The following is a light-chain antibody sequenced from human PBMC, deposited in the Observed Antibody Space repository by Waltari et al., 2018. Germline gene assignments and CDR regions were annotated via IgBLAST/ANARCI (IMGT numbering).Light chain of an antibody. V-gene: IGLV2-14*01. CDR3: SSYTSSSTYV. CDR1: SSDVGRYNY. CDR2: DVS. J-gene: IGLJ1*01. Sequence: QSALTQPASVSGSPGQSITISCTGTSSDVGRYNYVSGYQQHPGKAPKLMIYDVSKRPSGVSNRFSGSKSGNTASLTISGLQAEDEADYYCSSYTSSSTYVFGTGTKVTVL.